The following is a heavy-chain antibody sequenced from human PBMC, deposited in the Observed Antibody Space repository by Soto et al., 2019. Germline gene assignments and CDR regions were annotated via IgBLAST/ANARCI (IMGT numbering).Heavy chain of an antibody. CDR3: ARVRGDIVVVPAATPYYYYGMDV. Sequence: QVQLVQSGAEVKKPGASVNVSCKASGYTFTSYGISCVRQAPGQGLEWMGWISAYNGNTNYAQKLQGRVTMTTDTSTSTAYMELRSLRSDDTAVYYCARVRGDIVVVPAATPYYYYGMDVWGQGTTVTVSS. J-gene: IGHJ6*02. D-gene: IGHD2-2*01. CDR1: GYTFTSYG. V-gene: IGHV1-18*01. CDR2: ISAYNGNT.